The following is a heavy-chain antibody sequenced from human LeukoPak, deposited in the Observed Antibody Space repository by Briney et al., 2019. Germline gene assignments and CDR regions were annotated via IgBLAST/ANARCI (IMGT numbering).Heavy chain of an antibody. J-gene: IGHJ6*02. CDR3: ARERGIAAPGTDYYYGMDV. Sequence: ASVKVSCKASGHTFSTYGISWVRQAPGQGLEWMGWINNYAQKFQGRVTMTTETSTSTAYMELRSLRSDDTAVYYCARERGIAAPGTDYYYGMDVWGQGTTVTVSS. V-gene: IGHV1-18*01. D-gene: IGHD6-25*01. CDR2: IN. CDR1: GHTFSTYG.